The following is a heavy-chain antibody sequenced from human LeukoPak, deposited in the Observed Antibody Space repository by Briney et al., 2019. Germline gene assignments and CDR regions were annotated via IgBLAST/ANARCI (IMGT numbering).Heavy chain of an antibody. D-gene: IGHD3-22*01. J-gene: IGHJ3*02. Sequence: SETLSLTCTVSGGSISSSSYYWGWIRQPPGKGLEWIGYIYYSGSTNYNPSLKSRVTISVDTSKNQFSLKLSSVTAADTAVYYCARYYDSSGYYPDAFDIWGQGTMVTVSS. V-gene: IGHV4-61*05. CDR2: IYYSGST. CDR1: GGSISSSSYY. CDR3: ARYYDSSGYYPDAFDI.